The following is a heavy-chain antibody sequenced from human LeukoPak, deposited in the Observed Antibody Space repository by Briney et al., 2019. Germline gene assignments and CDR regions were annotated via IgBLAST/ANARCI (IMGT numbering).Heavy chain of an antibody. D-gene: IGHD3-10*01. CDR3: ARYYGSGSYYTDPRYNWFDP. J-gene: IGHJ5*02. Sequence: ASVKVSCKASGYTFTSYGISWVRQAPGQGLEWMGWISAYNGNTNYAQKLQGRVTMTTGTSTSTAYMGLRSLRSDDTAVYYCARYYGSGSYYTDPRYNWFDPWGQGTLVTVSS. CDR2: ISAYNGNT. V-gene: IGHV1-18*01. CDR1: GYTFTSYG.